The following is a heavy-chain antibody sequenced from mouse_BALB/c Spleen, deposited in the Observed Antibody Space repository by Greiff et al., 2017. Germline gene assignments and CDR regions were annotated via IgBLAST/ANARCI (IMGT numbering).Heavy chain of an antibody. CDR3: ARGHYRYDGSYYYAMDY. J-gene: IGHJ4*01. V-gene: IGHV5-17*02. CDR2: ISSGSSTI. Sequence: EVKLQESGGGLVQPGGSRKLSCAASGFTFSSFGMHWVRQAPEKGLEWVAYISSGSSTIYYADTVKGRFTISRDNPKNTLFLQMTSLRSEDTAMYYCARGHYRYDGSYYYAMDYWGQGTSVTVSS. CDR1: GFTFSSFG. D-gene: IGHD2-14*01.